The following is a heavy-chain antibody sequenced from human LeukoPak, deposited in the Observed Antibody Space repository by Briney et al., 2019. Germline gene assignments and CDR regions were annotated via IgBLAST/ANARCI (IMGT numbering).Heavy chain of an antibody. J-gene: IGHJ3*01. CDR2: IYYSGST. Sequence: SETLFLTCTVSGGSISSSRYYWGWIRQPPGRGLEWIGSIYYSGSTYYNPSLKSRVTISVDTSKNQFSLKLSSVTAADTAVYYCARDPGYYGSETWGQGTMVTVSS. D-gene: IGHD3-10*01. CDR1: GGSISSSRYY. CDR3: ARDPGYYGSET. V-gene: IGHV4-39*07.